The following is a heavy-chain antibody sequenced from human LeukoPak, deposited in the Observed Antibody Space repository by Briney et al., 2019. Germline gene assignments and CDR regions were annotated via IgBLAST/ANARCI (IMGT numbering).Heavy chain of an antibody. D-gene: IGHD3-10*01. V-gene: IGHV4-39*07. J-gene: IGHJ3*02. Sequence: SETTSLTCTVSGGSISSRSYYWGWIRQPPGKGLEWIGSMYSSGSTYYNPSRKSRVTISVDTSKNQFSLKLSSVTAADTAVYFCARGPYCSGAFDIWGQGTMVTVSS. CDR2: MYSSGST. CDR1: GGSISSRSYY. CDR3: ARGPYCSGAFDI.